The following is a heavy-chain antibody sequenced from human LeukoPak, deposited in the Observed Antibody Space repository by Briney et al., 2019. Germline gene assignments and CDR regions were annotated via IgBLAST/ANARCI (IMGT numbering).Heavy chain of an antibody. CDR1: GYSISSGYY. J-gene: IGHJ3*02. D-gene: IGHD3-10*01. CDR2: IYHSGST. Sequence: KPSETLSLTCTVSGYSISSGYYWGWIRQPPGKGLEWIGSIYHSGSTYYNPSLKSRVTISVDTSKNQFSLNLSSVTAADTAVYYCARSDGYGLVGIWGQGTMVTVSS. CDR3: ARSDGYGLVGI. V-gene: IGHV4-38-2*02.